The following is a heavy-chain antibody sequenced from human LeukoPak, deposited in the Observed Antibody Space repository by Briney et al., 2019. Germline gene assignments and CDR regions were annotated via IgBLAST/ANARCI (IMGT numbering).Heavy chain of an antibody. CDR1: GYSISSGNY. Sequence: SETLSLTCTVSGYSISSGNYWDWIRQPPGKGLEWIGSIYHSGSTYYNPSLKSRVTISVDTSKNQFSLKLTSVTAADTAIYYCARAPWAYGNYVHAFDIWGQGTMVTVSS. CDR3: ARAPWAYGNYVHAFDI. CDR2: IYHSGST. J-gene: IGHJ3*02. D-gene: IGHD4-11*01. V-gene: IGHV4-38-2*02.